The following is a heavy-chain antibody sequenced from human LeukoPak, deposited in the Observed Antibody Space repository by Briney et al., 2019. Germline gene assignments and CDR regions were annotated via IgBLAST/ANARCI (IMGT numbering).Heavy chain of an antibody. D-gene: IGHD2-2*01. CDR2: INPNSGDT. Sequence: ASVKVSCKASGGTFSSYALSWVRQAPGQGLEWMGGINPNSGDTNYAQNFQGRVTMTRDTSINTAYMELSRLRSDDTAVYYCARDYCSSTSCLFDYWGQGTLVTVSS. CDR1: GGTFSSYA. CDR3: ARDYCSSTSCLFDY. J-gene: IGHJ4*02. V-gene: IGHV1-2*02.